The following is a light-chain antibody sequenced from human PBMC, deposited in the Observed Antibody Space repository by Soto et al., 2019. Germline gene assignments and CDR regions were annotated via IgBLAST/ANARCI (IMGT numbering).Light chain of an antibody. CDR2: AAS. CDR3: QKYNSDPEA. V-gene: IGKV1-27*01. Sequence: IQMTQSPSSLSASIGDRVTITCRASQGIGNHLAWHQQKPGKPPKVLIYAASTLQSVVPSRFSGSGSGTDFTLNISSLQPEDVATYYCQKYNSDPEAFGPGTKVDIK. CDR1: QGIGNH. J-gene: IGKJ3*01.